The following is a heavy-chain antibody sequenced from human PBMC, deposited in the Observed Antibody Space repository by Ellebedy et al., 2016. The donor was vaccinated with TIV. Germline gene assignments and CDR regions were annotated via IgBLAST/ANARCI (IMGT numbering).Heavy chain of an antibody. V-gene: IGHV1-2*04. J-gene: IGHJ6*02. CDR2: INPNSGGT. CDR3: ARQSKGIISYYYYGMDV. CDR1: GYSFTAYY. D-gene: IGHD3-10*01. Sequence: AASVKVSCKASGYSFTAYYMHWARQAPGQGLEWMGWINPNSGGTNYAQKFQGWVTMTRDTSISTAYMELSRLRSDDTAVYYCARQSKGIISYYYYGMDVWGQGTTVTVSS.